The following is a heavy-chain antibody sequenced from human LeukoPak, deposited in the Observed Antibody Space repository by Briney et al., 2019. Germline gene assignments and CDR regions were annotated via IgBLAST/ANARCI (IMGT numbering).Heavy chain of an antibody. V-gene: IGHV1-69*04. CDR2: IIPILGIA. CDR3: ARGPLLGPFDY. CDR1: GGTFSSYA. J-gene: IGHJ4*02. Sequence: ASVKVSCKASGGTFSSYAISWVRQAPGQGLEWMGRIIPILGIANYAQKFQGRVTITADKSTSTAYMELRSLRSDDTAVYYCARGPLLGPFDYWGQGTLVTVSS.